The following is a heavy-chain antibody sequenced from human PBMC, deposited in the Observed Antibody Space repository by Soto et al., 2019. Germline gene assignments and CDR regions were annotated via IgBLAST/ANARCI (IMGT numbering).Heavy chain of an antibody. CDR1: GGTFSSYT. Sequence: QVQLVQSGAEVKKPGSSVKVSCKASGGTFSSYTISWVRQAPGQGLEWMGRIIPILGIANYAQKFQGRVTITADKSTSTAYMELSSLRSEDTAVYYCARDCSGGSCYGYLGQGTLVTVSS. V-gene: IGHV1-69*08. D-gene: IGHD2-15*01. CDR2: IIPILGIA. CDR3: ARDCSGGSCYGY. J-gene: IGHJ4*02.